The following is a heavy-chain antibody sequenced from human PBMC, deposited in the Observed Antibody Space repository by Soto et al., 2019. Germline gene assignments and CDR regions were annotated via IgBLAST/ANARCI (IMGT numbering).Heavy chain of an antibody. CDR2: IKSKTDGGTT. V-gene: IGHV3-15*01. Sequence: PGGSLRLSCAASGFTFRNAWMSWVRQAPGKGLEWVGRIKSKTDGGTTDYAAPVKGRFTISRDDSKNTLYLQMNSLKTEDTAVYYCTTGDYYDSSGPMDVWGQGTTVTVSS. CDR3: TTGDYYDSSGPMDV. CDR1: GFTFRNAW. J-gene: IGHJ6*02. D-gene: IGHD3-22*01.